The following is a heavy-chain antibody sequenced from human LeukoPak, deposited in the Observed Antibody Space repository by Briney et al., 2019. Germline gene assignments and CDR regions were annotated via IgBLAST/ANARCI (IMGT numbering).Heavy chain of an antibody. V-gene: IGHV3-23*01. CDR1: GFTFSSYE. D-gene: IGHD1-1*01. CDR2: IRSNGDTT. CDR3: AKGQELDDGVFDS. J-gene: IGHJ4*02. Sequence: GGSLRLSCAASGFTFSSYEMNWVRQAPGKGLEWVSSIRSNGDTTYNADSVKGRFTISRDNSKNTLYLQMNRLRVEDTAIYYCAKGQELDDGVFDSWGQGTLVAVSS.